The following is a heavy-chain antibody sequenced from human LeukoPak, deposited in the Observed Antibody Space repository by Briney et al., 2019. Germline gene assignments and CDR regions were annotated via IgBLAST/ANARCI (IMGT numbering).Heavy chain of an antibody. D-gene: IGHD2-15*01. CDR2: IRSKANSYVT. J-gene: IGHJ6*02. CDR1: GLSFSGSA. V-gene: IGHV3-73*01. Sequence: GGSLRLSCAASGLSFSGSAMHWVRQASGRGLEWLGRIRSKANSYVTAYAASVNGRFIISRDDSRNTAFLQMNSLQTEDTAVYYCTRHSDKYCSGAGCYVYNFYGMDVWGQGTTVTVSS. CDR3: TRHSDKYCSGAGCYVYNFYGMDV.